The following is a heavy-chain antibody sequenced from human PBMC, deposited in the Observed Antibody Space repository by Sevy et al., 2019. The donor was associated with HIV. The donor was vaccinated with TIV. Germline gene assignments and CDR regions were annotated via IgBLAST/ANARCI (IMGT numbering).Heavy chain of an antibody. CDR3: ANGPPGGGYDLLVGY. V-gene: IGHV3-23*01. CDR1: GFTFSSYA. J-gene: IGHJ4*02. CDR2: ISGSGGST. D-gene: IGHD3-9*01. Sequence: GGSLRPSCAASGFTFSSYAMSWVRQAPGKGLEWVSAISGSGGSTYYADSVKGRFTISRDNSKNTLYLQMNSLRAEDTAVYYCANGPPGGGYDLLVGYWGQGTLVTVSS.